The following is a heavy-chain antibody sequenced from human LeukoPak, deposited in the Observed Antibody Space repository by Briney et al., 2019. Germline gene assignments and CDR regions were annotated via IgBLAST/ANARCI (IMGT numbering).Heavy chain of an antibody. Sequence: GGSLRLSCAASGFTVSSNYMSWVRQAPGKGLEWVSVIYSGGSTYYADSVKGRFTISRDNAKNSLYLHMNSLRAEDTAVYYCARVGIVAARDYWGQGTLVTVSS. J-gene: IGHJ4*02. CDR2: IYSGGST. V-gene: IGHV3-53*01. D-gene: IGHD6-13*01. CDR1: GFTVSSNY. CDR3: ARVGIVAARDY.